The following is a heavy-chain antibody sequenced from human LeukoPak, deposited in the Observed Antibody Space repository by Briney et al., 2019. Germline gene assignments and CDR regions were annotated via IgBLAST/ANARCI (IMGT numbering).Heavy chain of an antibody. J-gene: IGHJ3*02. D-gene: IGHD2-15*01. V-gene: IGHV1-69*05. CDR1: GGTFSSYA. CDR2: IIPIFGTA. CDR3: AREPQIVVVVAATGIGAFDI. Sequence: SVKVSCKASGGTFSSYAISWVRQAPGQGLEWMGGIIPIFGTANYAQKFQGRVTITTDESTSTAYMELSSLRSEDTAVYYCAREPQIVVVVAATGIGAFDIWGQGTMVSVSS.